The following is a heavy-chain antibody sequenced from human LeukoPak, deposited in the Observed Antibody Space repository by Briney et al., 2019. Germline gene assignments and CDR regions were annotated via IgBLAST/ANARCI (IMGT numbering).Heavy chain of an antibody. Sequence: PGGSLRLSCAGSGFTFRSYSMNWVPQAPGKGLEWVSAIDPSSTYIYYADSVKGRFTISRDNAENSLYLQMNSLRVEDTAVYYCARAPTVLVGYCSSSSCQADYWGQGTLVTVSS. CDR2: IDPSSTYI. CDR1: GFTFRSYS. D-gene: IGHD2-2*01. CDR3: ARAPTVLVGYCSSSSCQADY. J-gene: IGHJ4*02. V-gene: IGHV3-21*01.